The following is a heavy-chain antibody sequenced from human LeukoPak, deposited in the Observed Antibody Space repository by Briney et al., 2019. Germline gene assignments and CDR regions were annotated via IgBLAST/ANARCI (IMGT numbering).Heavy chain of an antibody. D-gene: IGHD7-27*01. V-gene: IGHV3-53*01. J-gene: IGHJ4*02. CDR2: IYSGGRT. CDR1: GFTVSSNY. Sequence: GGSLRLSCAASGFTVSSNYMSWVRQAPGKGLEWVSVIYSGGRTYYADSVRGRFTISRDNAKNSLYLQMNSLRAEDTAVYYCTRGHWGLDYWGQGTLVTVSS. CDR3: TRGHWGLDY.